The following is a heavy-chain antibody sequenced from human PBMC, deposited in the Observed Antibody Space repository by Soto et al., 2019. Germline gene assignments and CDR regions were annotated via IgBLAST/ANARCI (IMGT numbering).Heavy chain of an antibody. CDR2: IIPIFGTA. CDR3: ARDSSSSSYNWFDP. D-gene: IGHD2-2*01. Sequence: SVKVSCKASGGTFSSYAISWVRQAPGQGLEWMGGIIPIFGTAHYAQTFQGRVTITADESTSTAYMELSSLRSEDTAVYYCARDSSSSSYNWFDPWGQGTLVTVS. CDR1: GGTFSSYA. V-gene: IGHV1-69*13. J-gene: IGHJ5*02.